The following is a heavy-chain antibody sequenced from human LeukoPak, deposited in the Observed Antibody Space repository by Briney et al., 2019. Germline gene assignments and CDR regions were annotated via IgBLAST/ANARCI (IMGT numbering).Heavy chain of an antibody. V-gene: IGHV4-30-2*01. CDR3: ARDPHMYYDILTGL. CDR2: IYHSGST. J-gene: IGHJ4*02. Sequence: SETLSLTCTVSGGSISSGGYYWSWIRQPPGKGLEWIGYIYHSGSTYYNPSLKSRVTISVDRSKNQFSLKLSSVTAADTAVYYCARDPHMYYDILTGLWGQGTLVTVSS. CDR1: GGSISSGGYY. D-gene: IGHD3-9*01.